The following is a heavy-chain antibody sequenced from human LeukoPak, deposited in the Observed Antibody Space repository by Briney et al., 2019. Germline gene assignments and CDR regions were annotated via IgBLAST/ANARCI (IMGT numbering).Heavy chain of an antibody. CDR3: ARDVTYYDTPIPYYYYGMDV. CDR2: ISAYNGNT. V-gene: IGHV1-18*01. CDR1: GYTFTSYG. D-gene: IGHD3-22*01. Sequence: ASVKVSCKASGYTFTSYGISWVRRAPGQGLEWMGWISAYNGNTNYAQKLQGRVTMTTDTSTSTAYMELRSLRFDDTAVYYCARDVTYYDTPIPYYYYGMDVWGQGTTVTVSS. J-gene: IGHJ6*02.